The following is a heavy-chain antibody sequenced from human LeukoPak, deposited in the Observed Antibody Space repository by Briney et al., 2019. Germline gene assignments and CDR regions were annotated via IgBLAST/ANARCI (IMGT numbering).Heavy chain of an antibody. J-gene: IGHJ4*02. Sequence: ASVKVSCKTSRYTLSSDYIHWVRQAPGQGLEWMGLINPSGTSTGYAQKFQGRVTITRDMTASTVYSELSSLRSEDTAVYYCAKMTTVATSLDYWGQGTLVTVSS. V-gene: IGHV1-46*01. CDR2: INPSGTST. D-gene: IGHD4-23*01. CDR1: RYTLSSDY. CDR3: AKMTTVATSLDY.